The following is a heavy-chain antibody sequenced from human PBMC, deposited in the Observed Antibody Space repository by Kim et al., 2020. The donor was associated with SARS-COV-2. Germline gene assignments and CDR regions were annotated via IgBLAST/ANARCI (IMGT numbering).Heavy chain of an antibody. V-gene: IGHV3-53*01. J-gene: IGHJ1*01. CDR2: IYIGGST. CDR3: AGLDYYGSGSPLPHFQH. Sequence: GGSLRLSCAASGFTVSSNYMSWVRQAPGKGLEWVSVIYIGGSTYYADSVKGRFTISRDNSKNTLYLQMNSLRAEDTAVYYCAGLDYYGSGSPLPHFQHWGQGTLVTVSS. D-gene: IGHD3-10*01. CDR1: GFTVSSNY.